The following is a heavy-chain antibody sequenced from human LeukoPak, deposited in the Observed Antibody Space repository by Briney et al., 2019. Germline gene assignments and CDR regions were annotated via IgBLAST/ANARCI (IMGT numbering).Heavy chain of an antibody. CDR3: AKDALPADI. CDR1: RFTFSSYA. CDR2: ISGSGIST. Sequence: PGGSLRLSCAASRFTFSSYAMSWVRQAPGKGLEWVSAISGSGISTDSADSVKGRFTISRDNSKTTLYLQINSLRAEDTAVYYCAKDALPADIWGQGTMVTVSS. J-gene: IGHJ3*02. V-gene: IGHV3-23*01.